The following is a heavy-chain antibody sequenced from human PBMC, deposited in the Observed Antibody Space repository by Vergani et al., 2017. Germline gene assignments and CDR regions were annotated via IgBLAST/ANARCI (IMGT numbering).Heavy chain of an antibody. Sequence: QVQLVQSGAEVKKPGSSVKVSCKASGGTFSSYAISWVRQAPGQGLEWMGRIIPILGKANYAQKFQGRVTITADESTSTADMELSSLRTEDTAVYYFAGCILGERWKILSTVTNFHAFDIWGQGTMVTVSS. V-gene: IGHV1-69*11. CDR2: IIPILGKA. J-gene: IGHJ3*02. CDR3: AGCILGERWKILSTVTNFHAFDI. D-gene: IGHD4-11*01. CDR1: GGTFSSYA.